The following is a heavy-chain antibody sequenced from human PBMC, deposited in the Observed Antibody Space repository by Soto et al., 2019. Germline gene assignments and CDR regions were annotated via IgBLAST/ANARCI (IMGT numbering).Heavy chain of an antibody. V-gene: IGHV4-38-2*02. Sequence: GSLRLSCAASGFTFSSYSMNWVRQPPGKGLEWIGSIYYSGSTYYNPSLKSRVTISVDTSKNQFSLKLSSVTAADTAVYYCARDLGVYFYYMDVWGKGTTVTVSS. D-gene: IGHD3-16*01. CDR2: IYYSGST. CDR1: GFTFSSYS. CDR3: ARDLGVYFYYMDV. J-gene: IGHJ6*03.